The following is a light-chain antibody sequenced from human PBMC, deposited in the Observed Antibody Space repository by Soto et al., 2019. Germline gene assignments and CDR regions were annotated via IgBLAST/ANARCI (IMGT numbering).Light chain of an antibody. CDR3: QQFGTSPLYT. Sequence: ESVLTQSQGTLSLSPGERVTLSCRASQTFGSTYLAWYQQRPGQSPRLLIYGASRRASGIPDRFRGSGSGTDFTLTISRLELEDFAVYYCQQFGTSPLYTFGQGTKLEIK. CDR2: GAS. J-gene: IGKJ2*01. V-gene: IGKV3-20*01. CDR1: QTFGSTY.